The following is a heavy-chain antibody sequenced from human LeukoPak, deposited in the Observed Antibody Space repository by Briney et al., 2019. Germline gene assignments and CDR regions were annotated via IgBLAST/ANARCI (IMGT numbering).Heavy chain of an antibody. D-gene: IGHD6-19*01. CDR1: GFTFSSYG. CDR2: ISGSGGST. CDR3: AKAGGSGWNEGYYFDY. J-gene: IGHJ4*02. V-gene: IGHV3-23*01. Sequence: GGSLRLSCAASGFTFSSYGMSWVRRAPGKGLEWVSGISGSGGSTYYADSVKGRFTISRDNSKNTLYLQMNSLRAEDTAVYYCAKAGGSGWNEGYYFDYWGQGTLVTVSS.